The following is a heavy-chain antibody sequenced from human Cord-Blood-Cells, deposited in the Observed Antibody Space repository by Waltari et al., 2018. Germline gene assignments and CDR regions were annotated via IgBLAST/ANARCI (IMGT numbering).Heavy chain of an antibody. Sequence: TYAISWVRQAPGHGHEWMGGIIPIFGTANYAQKFQGRVTITADESTSTAYMELSSLRSEDTAVYYCAREDVPIDIVVVPAAMHWFDPWGQGTLVTVSS. CDR3: AREDVPIDIVVVPAAMHWFDP. CDR2: IIPIFGTA. J-gene: IGHJ5*02. V-gene: IGHV1-69*01. D-gene: IGHD2-2*01. CDR1: TYA.